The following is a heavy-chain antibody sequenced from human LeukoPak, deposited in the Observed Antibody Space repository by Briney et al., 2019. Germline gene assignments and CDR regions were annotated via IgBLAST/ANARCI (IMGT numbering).Heavy chain of an antibody. CDR2: ISGSGGST. CDR1: GFTFSSYA. V-gene: IGHV3-23*01. Sequence: GGSLRLSCAASGFTFSSYAMSWVRQAPGKGLEWVSAISGSGGSTYYADSVKGRFTTSRDNATNSLYLQMNSLRAEDTAVYYCARKGGPLGPPFDNWGQGTLVTVSS. CDR3: ARKGGPLGPPFDN. D-gene: IGHD7-27*01. J-gene: IGHJ4*02.